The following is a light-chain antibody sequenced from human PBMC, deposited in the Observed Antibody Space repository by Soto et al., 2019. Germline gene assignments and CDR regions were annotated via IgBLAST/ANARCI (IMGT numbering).Light chain of an antibody. CDR1: QSVSRY. CDR2: DAS. CDR3: QQRSNWLT. Sequence: EIVLTQSPATLSLSPGERATLSCRASQSVSRYLAWYQQKPGQAPRLLIYDASIRATGIPLRFSGSGSGTDFTLTISSLAPEDFAVYYCQQRSNWLTFGGGTKVEIK. J-gene: IGKJ4*01. V-gene: IGKV3-11*01.